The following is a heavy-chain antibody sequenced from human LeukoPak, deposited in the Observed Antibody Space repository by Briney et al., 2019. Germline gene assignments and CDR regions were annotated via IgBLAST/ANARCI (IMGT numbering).Heavy chain of an antibody. CDR3: ARAGPPAFDP. CDR2: ISSSGSTI. CDR1: GFTFSSYE. J-gene: IGHJ5*02. V-gene: IGHV3-48*03. Sequence: GGSLRLSCAASGFTFSSYEMNWVRQAPGKGLEWVSYISSSGSTIYYADSVKGRFTISRDNAKNSLYLQMNSLRAEDTAVYYCARAGPPAFDPWGQGTLVTVSS.